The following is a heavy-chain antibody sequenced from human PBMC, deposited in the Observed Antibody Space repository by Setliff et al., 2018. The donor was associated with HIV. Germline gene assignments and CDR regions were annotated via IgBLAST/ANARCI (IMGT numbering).Heavy chain of an antibody. CDR2: IIPLFNTP. J-gene: IGHJ6*03. CDR1: GGTFSSYA. Sequence: SVKVSCKASGGTFSSYAISWVRQAPGQGLEWMGGIIPLFNTPTYAQNFQGRDTIAADEYTNAAYMELSRLRFEDTAVYYCARTSAGARGLGLTYFYYMDVWGQGTTVTVSS. D-gene: IGHD6-19*01. CDR3: ARTSAGARGLGLTYFYYMDV. V-gene: IGHV1-69*13.